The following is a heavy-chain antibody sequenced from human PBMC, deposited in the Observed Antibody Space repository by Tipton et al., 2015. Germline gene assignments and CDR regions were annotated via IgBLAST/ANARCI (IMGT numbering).Heavy chain of an antibody. CDR2: IHYSGST. D-gene: IGHD3-22*01. V-gene: IGHV4-59*01. CDR1: GGSIRSYY. Sequence: TLSLTCTVSGGSIRSYYWSWFRQPPGKGLEWIGYIHYSGSTNYNPSLKSRVTISVDTSKNQFSLKLTSVTAADTAVYFCAREYDTRGYGVDDAFDIWGRGTMVTVSS. J-gene: IGHJ3*02. CDR3: AREYDTRGYGVDDAFDI.